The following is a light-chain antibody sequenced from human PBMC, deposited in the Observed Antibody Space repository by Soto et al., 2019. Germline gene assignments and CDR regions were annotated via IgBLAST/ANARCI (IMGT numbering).Light chain of an antibody. CDR3: QQYNSYPYT. CDR2: AAS. Sequence: DIQMTQSPSSLSASVGDRVTITCRASQNIRSYLNWYQQKPGKAPQLLIYAASSLQSGVPSKFSGSGSGTDFTLTISSLQPEDFATYYCQQYNSYPYTFGQGTKLEIK. CDR1: QNIRSY. V-gene: IGKV1-16*02. J-gene: IGKJ2*01.